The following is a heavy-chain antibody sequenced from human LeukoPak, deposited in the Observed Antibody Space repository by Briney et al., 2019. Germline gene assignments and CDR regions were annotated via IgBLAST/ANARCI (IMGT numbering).Heavy chain of an antibody. CDR2: IYSTGST. J-gene: IGHJ4*02. D-gene: IGHD3-22*01. V-gene: IGHV4-4*08. Sequence: SETLSLTCTVSGGSISGYYWSWVRQSPEKGLESIGFIYSTGSTSYNPSLRSRVTISIDTSKNQFSLKLSSVTAADTAVYYCAREGGSVITPDYWGQGTLVTVSS. CDR1: GGSISGYY. CDR3: AREGGSVITPDY.